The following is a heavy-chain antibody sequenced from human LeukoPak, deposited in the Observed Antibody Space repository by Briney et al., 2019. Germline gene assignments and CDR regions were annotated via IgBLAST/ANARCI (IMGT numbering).Heavy chain of an antibody. CDR1: GGTFSSYA. Sequence: SVKVSCKASGGTFSSYAISWVRQAPGQGLEWMGGIIPIFGTANYAQKFQGRVTITADESTSTAYMELSSLRSEDTAVYYCARDYYDSSGYYYGGYWGQGTLVTVSS. J-gene: IGHJ4*02. CDR3: ARDYYDSSGYYYGGY. CDR2: IIPIFGTA. D-gene: IGHD3-22*01. V-gene: IGHV1-69*13.